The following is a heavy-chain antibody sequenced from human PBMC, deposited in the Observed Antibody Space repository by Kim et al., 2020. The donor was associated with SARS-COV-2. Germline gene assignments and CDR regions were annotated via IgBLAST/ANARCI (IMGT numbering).Heavy chain of an antibody. Sequence: GGSLRLSCAASGFTFSSYWMSWVRQAPGKGLEWVANIKQDGSEKYYVDSVKGRFTISRDNAKNSLYLQMNSLRAEDTAVYYCAREGLLWFGELLSYYGMDVWGQGTTVTVSS. CDR2: IKQDGSEK. V-gene: IGHV3-7*03. J-gene: IGHJ6*02. D-gene: IGHD3-10*01. CDR1: GFTFSSYW. CDR3: AREGLLWFGELLSYYGMDV.